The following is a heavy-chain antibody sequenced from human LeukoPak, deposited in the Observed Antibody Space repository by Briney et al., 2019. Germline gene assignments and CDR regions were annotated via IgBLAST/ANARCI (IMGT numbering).Heavy chain of an antibody. J-gene: IGHJ5*02. CDR1: GGSISSGGYY. D-gene: IGHD3-10*01. CDR3: ARDRGITMVRGVDDWFDP. CDR2: IYYSGST. V-gene: IGHV4-31*03. Sequence: PSQTLSLTCTVSGGSISSGGYYWSWIRQHPGKGLEWIGYIYYSGSTYYNPSLKSRVTISVDTSKNQFSLKLSSVTAADTAVYYCARDRGITMVRGVDDWFDPWGQGTLVTVSS.